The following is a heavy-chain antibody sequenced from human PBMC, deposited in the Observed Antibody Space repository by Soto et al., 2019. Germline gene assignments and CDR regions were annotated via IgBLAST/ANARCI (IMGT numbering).Heavy chain of an antibody. CDR1: GYTFTGYY. D-gene: IGHD3-3*01. CDR3: ARDSRSTRFLEWPDFDY. J-gene: IGHJ4*02. V-gene: IGHV1-2*04. Sequence: ASVKVSCKASGYTFTGYYMHWVRQAPGQGLEWMGWINPNSGGTNYAQKFQGWVTMTRDTSISTAYMELRSLRSDDTAVYYCARDSRSTRFLEWPDFDYWGQGTLVTVSS. CDR2: INPNSGGT.